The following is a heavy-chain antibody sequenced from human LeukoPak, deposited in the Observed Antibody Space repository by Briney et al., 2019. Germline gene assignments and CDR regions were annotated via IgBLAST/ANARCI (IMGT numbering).Heavy chain of an antibody. D-gene: IGHD2-2*01. CDR3: AKERRRYCSSTSCYCDY. CDR1: GFTFSSYA. J-gene: IGHJ4*02. CDR2: ISYDGSNK. V-gene: IGHV3-30-3*01. Sequence: GGSLRLSCAASGFTFSSYAMHWVRQAPGKGLEWVAVISYDGSNKYYADSVKGRFTISRDNSKNTLYLQMNSLRAEDTAVYYCAKERRRYCSSTSCYCDYWGQGTLVTVSS.